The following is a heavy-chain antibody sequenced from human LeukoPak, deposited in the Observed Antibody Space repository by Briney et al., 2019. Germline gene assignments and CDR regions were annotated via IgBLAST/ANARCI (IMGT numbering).Heavy chain of an antibody. V-gene: IGHV1-69*04. J-gene: IGHJ6*03. CDR1: GGTFSSYT. D-gene: IGHD4-17*01. Sequence: ASVKVSCKASGGTFSSYTIGWVRQAPGQGLEWMGRIIPILGIANYAQKFQGRVTITADKSTSTAYMELSSLRSEDTAVYYCARDPPTVTTYMDVWGKGTTVTVSS. CDR2: IIPILGIA. CDR3: ARDPPTVTTYMDV.